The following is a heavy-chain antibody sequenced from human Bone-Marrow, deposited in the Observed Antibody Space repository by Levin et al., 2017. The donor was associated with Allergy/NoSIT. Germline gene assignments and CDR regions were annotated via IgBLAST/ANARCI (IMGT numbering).Heavy chain of an antibody. D-gene: IGHD3-16*02. Sequence: GESLKISCAASGFTFSSYGMHWVRQAPGKGLEWVAVIWYDGSNKYYADSVKGRFTISRDNSKNTLYLQMNSLRAEDTAVYYCARDSNYDYIWGRYRPHFSPLDYWGQGTLVTVSS. CDR1: GFTFSSYG. CDR3: ARDSNYDYIWGRYRPHFSPLDY. CDR2: IWYDGSNK. V-gene: IGHV3-33*01. J-gene: IGHJ4*02.